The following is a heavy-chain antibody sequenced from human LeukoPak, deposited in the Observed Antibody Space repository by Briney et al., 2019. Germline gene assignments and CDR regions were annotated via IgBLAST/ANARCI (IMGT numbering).Heavy chain of an antibody. V-gene: IGHV3-23*01. J-gene: IGHJ4*02. CDR3: AKFPARGGYNSDFDY. CDR2: ISGSGGST. CDR1: GFTFSSYA. Sequence: GRTLRLSCAASGFTFSSYAMSWVRQAPGKGLEWVSAISGSGGSTYYADSVEGRFTISRDNSKNTLCLQMNSLRAEDTAVYYCAKFPARGGYNSDFDYWGQGTLVTVPS. D-gene: IGHD5-24*01.